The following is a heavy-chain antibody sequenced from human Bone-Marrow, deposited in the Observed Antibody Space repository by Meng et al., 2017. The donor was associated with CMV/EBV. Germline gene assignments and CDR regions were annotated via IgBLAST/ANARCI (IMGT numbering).Heavy chain of an antibody. D-gene: IGHD2-2*02. Sequence: GSLRLSCTASGFTYGDYAMSWVRQAPGKGLEWVGFIRSKAYGGTTEYAASVKGRFTISRDDSKSIAYLQMNSLKTEDTAVYYCTRDFAVVVPAAIRGYFDYWGQGTLVTVSS. J-gene: IGHJ4*02. CDR1: GFTYGDYA. CDR2: IRSKAYGGTT. V-gene: IGHV3-49*04. CDR3: TRDFAVVVPAAIRGYFDY.